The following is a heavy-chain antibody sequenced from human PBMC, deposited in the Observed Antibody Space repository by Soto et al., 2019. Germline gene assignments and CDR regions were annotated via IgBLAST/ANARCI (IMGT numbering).Heavy chain of an antibody. Sequence: GGSLRPSCAASGFTFSSYGMHWVRQAPGKGLEWVAVISYDGSNKYYADSVKGRFTISRDNSKNTLYLQMNSLRAEDTAVYYCAKVATIFGVVKNFYYMDVWGKGTTVTVSS. CDR2: ISYDGSNK. J-gene: IGHJ6*03. V-gene: IGHV3-30*18. D-gene: IGHD3-3*01. CDR3: AKVATIFGVVKNFYYMDV. CDR1: GFTFSSYG.